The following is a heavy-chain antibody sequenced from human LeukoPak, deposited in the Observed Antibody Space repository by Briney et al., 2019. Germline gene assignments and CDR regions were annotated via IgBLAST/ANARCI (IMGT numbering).Heavy chain of an antibody. CDR1: GFTFSSYG. CDR2: IRYDGSNK. V-gene: IGHV3-30*02. CDR3: AKGGGGRLIYYYYMDV. D-gene: IGHD3-16*01. Sequence: GGSLRLSCAASGFTFSSYGMHWVRQAPGKGLEWVAFIRYDGSNKYYADSVKGRFTISRDNAKNSLYLQMNSLRAEDMALYYCAKGGGGRLIYYYYMDVWGKGTTVTVSS. J-gene: IGHJ6*03.